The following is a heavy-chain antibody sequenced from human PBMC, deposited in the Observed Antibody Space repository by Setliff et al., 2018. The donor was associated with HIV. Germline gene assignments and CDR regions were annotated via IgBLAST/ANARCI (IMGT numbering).Heavy chain of an antibody. CDR3: ARGQGDRYNFWSGYLYYFDY. V-gene: IGHV4-59*01. J-gene: IGHJ4*02. Sequence: KTSETLSLTCTVSGGSISSDYWSWIRQPPGKGLEWIGYIYYSGSTNYNPSLKSRVTISVDTSKNQFSLKLTSVTAADTAVYYCARGQGDRYNFWSGYLYYFDYWGQGTLVTVSS. D-gene: IGHD3-3*01. CDR1: GGSISSDY. CDR2: IYYSGST.